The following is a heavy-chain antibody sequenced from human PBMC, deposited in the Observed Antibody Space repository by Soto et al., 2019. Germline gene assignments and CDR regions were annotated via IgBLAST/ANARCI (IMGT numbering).Heavy chain of an antibody. D-gene: IGHD2-15*01. CDR1: GGSISNGYYY. CDR2: IYHSGRT. V-gene: IGHV4-31*03. CDR3: ARWVEVSLDYFDS. Sequence: SETLFLTCTVSGGSISNGYYYWSWVRQNPGKGLEWIGHIYHSGRTYYNPSLKSRVTISVDTSKNQFSLNLSSVTAADTAVYYCARWVEVSLDYFDSWGQGTPVTVSS. J-gene: IGHJ4*02.